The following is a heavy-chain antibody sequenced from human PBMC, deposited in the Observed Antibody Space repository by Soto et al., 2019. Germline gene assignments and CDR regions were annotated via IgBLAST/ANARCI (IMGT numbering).Heavy chain of an antibody. Sequence: QVQLVESGGGVVQPGRSLRLSCAASGFTFSSYGMHWVRQAPGKGLEWVAVISYDGSNKYYADSVKGRFTMSRDNSKNTLYLQMNSLRAEDTAVYYCAKGYSIDAFDIWGQGTMVTVSS. CDR2: ISYDGSNK. D-gene: IGHD4-4*01. CDR1: GFTFSSYG. J-gene: IGHJ3*02. CDR3: AKGYSIDAFDI. V-gene: IGHV3-30*18.